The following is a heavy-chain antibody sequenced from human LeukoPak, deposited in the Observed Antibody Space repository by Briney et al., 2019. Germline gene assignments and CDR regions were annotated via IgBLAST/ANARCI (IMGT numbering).Heavy chain of an antibody. J-gene: IGHJ3*02. CDR3: TRDVGARGTSAFDI. V-gene: IGHV3-72*01. Sequence: PGGSLRLSCAASGFTLSDHYMDWVRQAPGKGLEWIGRSRNKANSHTTEYAASVQGRFTISRDDSGNLMYLQMNSLKIEDTAVYFCTRDVGARGTSAFDIWGQGTEVTVS. CDR1: GFTLSDHY. CDR2: SRNKANSHTT. D-gene: IGHD1-26*01.